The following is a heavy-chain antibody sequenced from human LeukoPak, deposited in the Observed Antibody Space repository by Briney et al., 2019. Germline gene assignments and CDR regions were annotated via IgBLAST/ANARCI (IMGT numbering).Heavy chain of an antibody. J-gene: IGHJ4*02. V-gene: IGHV1-69*06. D-gene: IGHD3-10*01. CDR2: IIPIFGTA. CDR3: ARRKTYYYGSGSYNLFDY. Sequence: GASVKVSCKASGGTFSSYAISWVRQAPGQGLEWMGGIIPIFGTANYAQKFQGRVTITADKSTSTAYMELRNLRSDDTAVYYCARRKTYYYGSGSYNLFDYWGQGTLVTVSS. CDR1: GGTFSSYA.